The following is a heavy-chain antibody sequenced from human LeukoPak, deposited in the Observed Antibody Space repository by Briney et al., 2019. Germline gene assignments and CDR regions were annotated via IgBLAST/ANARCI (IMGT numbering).Heavy chain of an antibody. CDR1: GFTFSSYA. CDR2: ISYDGSNK. D-gene: IGHD3-22*01. Sequence: GRSLRLSCAASGFTFSSYAMHWVRQAPGKGLEWVAVISYDGSNKYYADSVKGRFTISRDNSKNTLYLQMNSLRAEDTAVYYCARRGIKYYYDSSGYWIDYWGQGTLVTVSS. V-gene: IGHV3-30-3*01. J-gene: IGHJ4*02. CDR3: ARRGIKYYYDSSGYWIDY.